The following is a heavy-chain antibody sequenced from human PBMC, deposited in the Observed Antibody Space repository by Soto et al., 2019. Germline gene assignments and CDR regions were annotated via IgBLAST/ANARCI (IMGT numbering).Heavy chain of an antibody. D-gene: IGHD3-16*01. Sequence: SETLSLTCTVSGGSISSGGYYWSWIRQHPGKGLEWIGYIYYSGSTYYNPSLKSRVTISVDTSKNQFSLKLSSVTAADTAVYYCATGDTDYDAFDIWGQGTMVTVSS. CDR2: IYYSGST. V-gene: IGHV4-31*03. CDR3: ATGDTDYDAFDI. CDR1: GGSISSGGYY. J-gene: IGHJ3*02.